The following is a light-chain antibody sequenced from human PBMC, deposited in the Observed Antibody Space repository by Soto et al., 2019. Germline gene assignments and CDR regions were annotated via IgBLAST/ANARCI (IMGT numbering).Light chain of an antibody. J-gene: IGLJ3*02. CDR3: CSFAGPYTWV. Sequence: QSALTQPRSVSGSPGQSVTISCTGKNTDVGGYNYVSWYQQHPGKAPKLMIYDVTKRPSGVPDRFSGSKSGNTASLTISGLQTEDEADYYCCSFAGPYTWVFGGGTKVTVL. V-gene: IGLV2-11*01. CDR2: DVT. CDR1: NTDVGGYNY.